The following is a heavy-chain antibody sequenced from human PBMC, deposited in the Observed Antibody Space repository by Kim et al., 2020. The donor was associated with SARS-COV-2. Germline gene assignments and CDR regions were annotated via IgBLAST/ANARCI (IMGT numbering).Heavy chain of an antibody. CDR1: GFSFSGYY. Sequence: GGSLRLSCATSGFSFSGYYMTWIRQAPGKGLDWVSYIGSSGTTKYYADSVKGRFTISRDNAKNSLYLQMYSLRAEDTAVYYCARAGSDGYKFDYWAAGTL. CDR2: IGSSGTTK. D-gene: IGHD3-16*01. CDR3: ARAGSDGYKFDY. J-gene: IGHJ4*02. V-gene: IGHV3-11*01.